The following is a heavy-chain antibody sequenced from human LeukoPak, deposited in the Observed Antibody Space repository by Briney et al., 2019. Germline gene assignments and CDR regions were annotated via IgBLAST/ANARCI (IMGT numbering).Heavy chain of an antibody. CDR3: ARDSSGRGLLDFYYYYMDV. CDR1: GFTLRSYW. J-gene: IGHJ6*03. CDR2: INREGSST. V-gene: IGHV3-74*01. Sequence: PGGSLRLSCAASGFTLRSYWVHFARQAPGKRGVWGSRINREGSSTSYADSVKGRLTISRDNAKNTLYLQMTSLRAANTAVYYCARDSSGRGLLDFYYYYMDVWGKGTTVTVSS. D-gene: IGHD1-1*01.